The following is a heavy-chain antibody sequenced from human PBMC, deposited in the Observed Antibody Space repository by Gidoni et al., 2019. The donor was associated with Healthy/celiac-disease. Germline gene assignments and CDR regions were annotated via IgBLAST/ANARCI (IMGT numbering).Heavy chain of an antibody. CDR2: ISWNSGSI. V-gene: IGHV3-9*01. D-gene: IGHD3-3*01. Sequence: EVQLVESGGGLVQPGRSLRLSCAASGFTFDDYAMHWVRQAPGKGLEWVSGISWNSGSIDYADSVKGRFTISRDNAKNSLYLQMNSLRAEDTALYDCAKDINYDFWSGPIDYWGQGTLVTVSS. J-gene: IGHJ4*02. CDR3: AKDINYDFWSGPIDY. CDR1: GFTFDDYA.